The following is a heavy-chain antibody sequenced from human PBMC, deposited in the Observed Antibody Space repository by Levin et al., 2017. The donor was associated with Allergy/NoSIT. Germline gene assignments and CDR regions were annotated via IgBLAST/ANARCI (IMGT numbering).Heavy chain of an antibody. Sequence: GGSLRLSCAASGFTFSSYSMNWVRQAPGKGLEWVSSISSSSSYIYYADSVKGRFTISRDNAKNSLYLQMNSLRAEDTAVYYCARESYCGGDCYPSPFDYWGQGTLVTVSS. J-gene: IGHJ4*02. D-gene: IGHD2-21*02. CDR2: ISSSSSYI. CDR3: ARESYCGGDCYPSPFDY. CDR1: GFTFSSYS. V-gene: IGHV3-21*01.